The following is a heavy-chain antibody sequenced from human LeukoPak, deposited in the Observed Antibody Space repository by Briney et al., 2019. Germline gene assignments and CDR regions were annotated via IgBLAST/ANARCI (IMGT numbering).Heavy chain of an antibody. V-gene: IGHV3-48*01. CDR1: GLTFSSYS. CDR3: ARDTGSAVAFDI. J-gene: IGHJ3*02. Sequence: GGSLRLSCAASGLTFSSYSMNWVRQAPGKGLEWVAYISSFSGTIYYADSVKGRFTISRDNAKNSLYLQMNSLRAEDTAVYYCARDTGSAVAFDIWGQGTMVTVSS. D-gene: IGHD1-14*01. CDR2: ISSFSGTI.